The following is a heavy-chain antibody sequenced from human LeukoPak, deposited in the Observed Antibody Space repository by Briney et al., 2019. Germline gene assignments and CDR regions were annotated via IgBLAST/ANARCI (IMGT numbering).Heavy chain of an antibody. CDR1: GYTFTSYG. J-gene: IGHJ6*03. CDR3: ARGNGDHYYYYYMDV. V-gene: IGHV1-18*01. CDR2: ISAYKGNT. D-gene: IGHD4-17*01. Sequence: ASVKVSCKASGYTFTSYGISWVRQAPGQGLEWMGWISAYKGNTNYPQKLQGRVTMTTDTSTSTAYMELRSLRSDDTAVYYCARGNGDHYYYYYMDVWGKGTTVTISS.